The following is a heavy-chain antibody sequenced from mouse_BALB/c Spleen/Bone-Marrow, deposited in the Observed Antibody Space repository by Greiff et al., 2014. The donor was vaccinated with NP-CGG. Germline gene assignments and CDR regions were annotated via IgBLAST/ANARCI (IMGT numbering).Heavy chain of an antibody. V-gene: IGHV1-14*01. CDR2: INPYNDGT. CDR3: ARTMIYFYAMDY. Sequence: EVKLQESGPELVKPGASVKVSCKASGYTFTSFVMHWVKQKPGQGLEWIGYINPYNDGTKYNEKFKGKATLTSDKSSNTAYMELSSLTSEDSAVYYCARTMIYFYAMDYWGQGTSVTASS. D-gene: IGHD2-4*01. CDR1: GYTFTSFV. J-gene: IGHJ4*01.